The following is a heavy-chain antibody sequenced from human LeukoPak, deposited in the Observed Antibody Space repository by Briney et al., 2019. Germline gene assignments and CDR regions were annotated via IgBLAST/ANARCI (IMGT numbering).Heavy chain of an antibody. V-gene: IGHV4-34*01. Sequence: SETLSLTCAVYGGSFSGYYWSWIRQPPGKGLEWIGEINHSGSTNYNPSLKSRVTISVDTSKNQFSLKLSSVTAADTAVYYCARVDHVWGSYRYTSNFDYWGQGTLVTVSS. D-gene: IGHD3-16*02. CDR2: INHSGST. J-gene: IGHJ4*02. CDR3: ARVDHVWGSYRYTSNFDY. CDR1: GGSFSGYY.